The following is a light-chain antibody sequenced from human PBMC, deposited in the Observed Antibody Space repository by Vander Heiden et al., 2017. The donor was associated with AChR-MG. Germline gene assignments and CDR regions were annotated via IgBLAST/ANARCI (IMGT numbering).Light chain of an antibody. J-gene: IGLJ2*01. CDR3: QVWDSDDYVL. Sequence: SSVLTQPPSGSLPPGKTAKITCGGDHIGMKSVHWYRQKPGQAPVLVVYDDADRPSGIPERFSGSNSQNTATLTITRVEAGDEADYYCQVWDSDDYVLFGGGTKLTVL. CDR1: HIGMKS. CDR2: DDA. V-gene: IGLV3-21*03.